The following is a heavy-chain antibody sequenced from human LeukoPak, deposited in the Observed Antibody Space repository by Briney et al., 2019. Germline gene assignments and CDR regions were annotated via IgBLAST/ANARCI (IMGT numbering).Heavy chain of an antibody. CDR3: ARETLDSGGNYGWYFDL. V-gene: IGHV3-13*04. J-gene: IGHJ2*01. CDR2: IGTADDT. D-gene: IGHD4-23*01. CDR1: GFTFSSYD. Sequence: GGSLRLSCAASGFTFSSYDMHWVPQATGKGLESVSAIGTADDTYYPGSVKGRFTISRENAKNSLYLQMDSLRAGDTAVYYCARETLDSGGNYGWYFDLWGRGTLVTVSS.